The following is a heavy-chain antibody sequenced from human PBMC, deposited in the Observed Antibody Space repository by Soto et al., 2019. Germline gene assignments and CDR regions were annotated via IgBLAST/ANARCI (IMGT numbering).Heavy chain of an antibody. CDR3: AGANHRYNWNYGMDV. V-gene: IGHV1-69*01. D-gene: IGHD1-20*01. J-gene: IGHJ6*02. Sequence: QVQLVQSGAEVKKPGSSVKVSCKASGGTCSSYAISWVRHAPGQGLEWMGGIIPSSGTANYAQKFQGRVRITADESTSTACMELSRLRSEDTAVYYCAGANHRYNWNYGMDVWGQGTTVTVSS. CDR2: IIPSSGTA. CDR1: GGTCSSYA.